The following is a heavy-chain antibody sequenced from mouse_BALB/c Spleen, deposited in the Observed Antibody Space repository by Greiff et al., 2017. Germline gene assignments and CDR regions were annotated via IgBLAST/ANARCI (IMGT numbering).Heavy chain of an antibody. V-gene: IGHV1S29*02. D-gene: IGHD2-1*01. CDR2: IYPYNGGT. J-gene: IGHJ1*01. CDR1: GYTFTDYN. CDR3: ARGKNPSYWYFDV. Sequence: EVMLVESGPELVKPGASVKISCKASGYTFTDYNMHWVKQSHGKSLEWIGYIYPYNGGTGYNQKFKSKATLTVDNSSSTAYMELRSLTSEDSAVYYCARGKNPSYWYFDVWGAGTTVTVSS.